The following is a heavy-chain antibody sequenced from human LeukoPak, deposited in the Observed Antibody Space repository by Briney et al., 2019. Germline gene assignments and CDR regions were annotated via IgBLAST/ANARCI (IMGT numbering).Heavy chain of an antibody. CDR3: ATVGGHGYGGNTHGAFDI. CDR2: FDPEDGET. CDR1: GYTLTELS. J-gene: IGHJ3*02. D-gene: IGHD4-23*01. V-gene: IGHV1-24*01. Sequence: GASVKVSCKVSGYTLTELSMHWVRQAPGKGLEWMGGFDPEDGETIYAQKFQGRVTMTEDTSTDTAYMELSSLRSEDTAVYYCATVGGHGYGGNTHGAFDIWGQGTMVTVSS.